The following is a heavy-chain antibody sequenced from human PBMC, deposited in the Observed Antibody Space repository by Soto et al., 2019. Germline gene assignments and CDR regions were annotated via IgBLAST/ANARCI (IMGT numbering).Heavy chain of an antibody. J-gene: IGHJ6*03. CDR3: AKAWGPNYYYMDV. D-gene: IGHD3-16*01. CDR2: ISGTDGST. CDR1: GFTFSNYA. Sequence: GGSLRLSCVASGFTFSNYAMTWVRQAPGKGLEWVSAISGTDGSTYYADSVQGRFTISRDNSRDTLSLQMNSLRADDTAVYFCAKAWGPNYYYMDVWGKGTTVTVSS. V-gene: IGHV3-23*01.